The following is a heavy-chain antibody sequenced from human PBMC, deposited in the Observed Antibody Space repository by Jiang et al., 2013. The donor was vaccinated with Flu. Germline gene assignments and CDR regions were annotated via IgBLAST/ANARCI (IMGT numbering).Heavy chain of an antibody. J-gene: IGHJ4*02. D-gene: IGHD3-16*01. Sequence: GLLKPSETLSLTCTVSGGISNYYWSWIRQPPGKRLEWIGYISYSGTTNYNPSLKSRVTILLDTSKKQYSLSLSSVTAADTAVYYCARWGPALTFDYWGRGTLVTVSS. CDR3: ARWGPALTFDY. CDR2: ISYSGTT. CDR1: GGISNYY. V-gene: IGHV4-59*08.